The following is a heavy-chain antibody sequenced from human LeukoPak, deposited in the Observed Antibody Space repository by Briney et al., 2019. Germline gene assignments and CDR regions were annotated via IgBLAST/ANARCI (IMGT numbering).Heavy chain of an antibody. CDR2: IRGDGGDT. J-gene: IGHJ4*02. D-gene: IGHD3-10*01. Sequence: GGSLRLSCTVSGFTFGNYWMHWVRQAPGKGLVWVSRIRGDGGDTNYADSVKGRFTVSRDNAKNTLYLQMNSLTTEDTAAYFCARDRVLGSGSSDYWGQGTLVTVSS. V-gene: IGHV3-74*01. CDR1: GFTFGNYW. CDR3: ARDRVLGSGSSDY.